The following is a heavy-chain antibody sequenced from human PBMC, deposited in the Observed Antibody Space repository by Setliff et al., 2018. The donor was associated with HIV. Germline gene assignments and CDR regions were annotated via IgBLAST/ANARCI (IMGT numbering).Heavy chain of an antibody. D-gene: IGHD1-20*01. J-gene: IGHJ6*03. CDR2: IHGDGTT. Sequence: PSETLSLTCTVSGASISGYYWSWIRQTPGKGLEWIGSIHGDGTTNHNPSLKSRVTISLDTPRNQFSLNLNSVTAADTAVYYCAKGSGKITIYYYYMDIWGTGTTVTVSS. CDR1: GASISGYY. CDR3: AKGSGKITIYYYYMDI. V-gene: IGHV4-4*08.